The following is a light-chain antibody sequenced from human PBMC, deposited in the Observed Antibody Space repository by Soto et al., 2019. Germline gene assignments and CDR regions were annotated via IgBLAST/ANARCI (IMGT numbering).Light chain of an antibody. Sequence: DIQMTQSPSSVSASIGDTVTITCRASQDINVYLNWYQQKPGEVPKLLIYSASTLHSGVPSRFTGSGSETDFTLTITSLQPEDFETYYCQHGYVAPYSFGQGTKVDIK. CDR1: QDINVY. CDR3: QHGYVAPYS. CDR2: SAS. V-gene: IGKV1-39*01. J-gene: IGKJ2*03.